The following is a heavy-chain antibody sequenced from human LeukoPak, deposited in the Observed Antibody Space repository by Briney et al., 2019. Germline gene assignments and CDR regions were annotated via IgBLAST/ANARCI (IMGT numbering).Heavy chain of an antibody. Sequence: SQTLSHTCTVSGGSISSGSYYWSWIRQPAGKGLEWIGRIYTSGGTNYNPSLKSRVTMSVDTSKNQFSLKLSSVTAADTAVYYCARGGFLEWLKGFDPWGQGTLVTVSS. D-gene: IGHD3-3*01. J-gene: IGHJ5*02. CDR3: ARGGFLEWLKGFDP. V-gene: IGHV4-61*02. CDR1: GGSISSGSYY. CDR2: IYTSGGT.